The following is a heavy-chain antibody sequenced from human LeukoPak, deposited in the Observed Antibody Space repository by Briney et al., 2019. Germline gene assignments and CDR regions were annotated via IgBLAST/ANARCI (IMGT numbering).Heavy chain of an antibody. Sequence: GASVKVSCKASGYTFTGYYMHWVRQAPGQGLEWMGWINPNSGGTNYAQKFQGRVTMTRDTSISTAYMELSRLRSDDTAVYYCALGHYSSSWLLLWDYFDYWGQGTLVTVSS. CDR1: GYTFTGYY. CDR2: INPNSGGT. D-gene: IGHD6-13*01. V-gene: IGHV1-2*02. CDR3: ALGHYSSSWLLLWDYFDY. J-gene: IGHJ4*02.